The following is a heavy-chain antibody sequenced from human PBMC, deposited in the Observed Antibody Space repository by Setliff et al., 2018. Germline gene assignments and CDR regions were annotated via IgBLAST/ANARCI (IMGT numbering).Heavy chain of an antibody. V-gene: IGHV4-61*09. D-gene: IGHD3-3*01. J-gene: IGHJ6*03. CDR3: ARVTGFFYVDA. Sequence: SETLSLTCTVSGGSVGSDFSYWTWIRQPAGKGLEWIGQIYTSWSTNYNPSLKSRVTISLDASKNQFSLRLASVTAADTAVYYCARVTGFFYVDAWGKGTTVTSP. CDR2: IYTSWST. CDR1: GGSVGSDFSY.